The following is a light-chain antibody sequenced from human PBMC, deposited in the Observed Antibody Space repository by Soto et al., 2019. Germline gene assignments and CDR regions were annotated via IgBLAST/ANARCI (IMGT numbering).Light chain of an antibody. CDR3: QQYYSFPWT. CDR1: QSVSNN. V-gene: IGKV3-15*01. J-gene: IGKJ1*01. CDR2: GAS. Sequence: EIVMTQSPATLSVSPGERATLSCRASQSVSNNLAWYQQKPGQAPRLLIYGASTRATGIPARFSGSGSGTDFTLTISCLQSEDFATYYCQQYYSFPWTFGQGTKVEIK.